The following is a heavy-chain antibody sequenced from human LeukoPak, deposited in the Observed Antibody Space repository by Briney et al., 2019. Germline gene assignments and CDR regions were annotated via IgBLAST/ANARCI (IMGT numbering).Heavy chain of an antibody. V-gene: IGHV3-23*01. D-gene: IGHD2-21*01. Sequence: GGSLRLSCAVSGFTFSSYAMSWVRQAPGKGLEWVSAISGSGDTTYYADSVKGRFTISRDNSKNTLYLQMNSLRAEDTAVYYCARDYSDWFDPWGQGTLVTVSS. CDR1: GFTFSSYA. CDR2: ISGSGDTT. CDR3: ARDYSDWFDP. J-gene: IGHJ5*02.